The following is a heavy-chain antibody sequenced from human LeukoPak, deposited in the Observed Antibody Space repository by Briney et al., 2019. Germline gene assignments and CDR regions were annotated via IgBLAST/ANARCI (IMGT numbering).Heavy chain of an antibody. CDR3: AKYHIVVPAAIPYYFDY. D-gene: IGHD2-2*01. CDR1: GGSISSYY. CDR2: INHSGST. Sequence: SETLSLTCTVSGGSISSYYWSWIRQPPGKGLEWIGEINHSGSTNYNPSLKSRVTISVDTSKNQFSLKLSSVTAADTAVYYCAKYHIVVPAAIPYYFDYWGQGTLVTVSS. J-gene: IGHJ4*02. V-gene: IGHV4-34*01.